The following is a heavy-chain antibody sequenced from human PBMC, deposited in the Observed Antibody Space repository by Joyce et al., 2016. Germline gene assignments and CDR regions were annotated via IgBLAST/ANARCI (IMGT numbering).Heavy chain of an antibody. Sequence: QVQLQQWGAGLLKPSETLSLTCGVNGGPFRGFLWTWVRQPPGEGLQWIGDVNTRGATNYHPSLKRRVTISVDTSKNQFSLTLTSITAADTAMYYCARSQWLAPLMYWGQGSLVAVSS. CDR1: GGPFRGFL. V-gene: IGHV4-34*02. CDR2: VNTRGAT. CDR3: ARSQWLAPLMY. J-gene: IGHJ4*02. D-gene: IGHD6-19*01.